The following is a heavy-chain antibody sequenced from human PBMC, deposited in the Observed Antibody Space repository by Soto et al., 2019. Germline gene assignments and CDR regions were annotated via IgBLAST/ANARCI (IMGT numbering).Heavy chain of an antibody. D-gene: IGHD3-22*01. V-gene: IGHV1-69*01. Sequence: QVHLLLQSGAEVKKPGSSVKVSCKASGGTPSNSAISWVRQAPGQGLEWMGGIIPVFGLVKYAQNFQGRATITADESTNTAYMELSSLRPEDTAVYYCAGGRIVVFGSRAYYGMDVWGQVTTVTVSS. CDR1: GGTPSNSA. CDR2: IIPVFGLV. CDR3: AGGRIVVFGSRAYYGMDV. J-gene: IGHJ6*02.